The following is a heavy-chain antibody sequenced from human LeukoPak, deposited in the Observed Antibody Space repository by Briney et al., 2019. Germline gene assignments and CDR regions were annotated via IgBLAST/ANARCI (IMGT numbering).Heavy chain of an antibody. Sequence: PGESLKISCKGSGSSFTTYWIAWVRQLPGKGLEWMGIIYPGDSDTRYSPSFQGQVTISADKSITTAYLQWSSLKASDTAMYYCARHRDRYSYDSYYFDYLGQGTLVTVSS. V-gene: IGHV5-51*01. J-gene: IGHJ4*02. CDR1: GSSFTTYW. CDR3: ARHRDRYSYDSYYFDY. D-gene: IGHD5-18*01. CDR2: IYPGDSDT.